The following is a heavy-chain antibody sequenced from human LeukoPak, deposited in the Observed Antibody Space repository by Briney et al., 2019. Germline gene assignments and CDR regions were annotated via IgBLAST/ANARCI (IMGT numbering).Heavy chain of an antibody. CDR2: FDPEDGET. V-gene: IGHV1-24*01. CDR3: ATDSTAARELDY. CDR1: GYTLTELS. Sequence: ASVKVSCKVSGYTLTELSMHWVRQAPGKRLEWMGGFDPEDGETIYAQKFQGRVTMTEDTSTDTAYMELSSLRSEDTAVYYCATDSTAARELDYWGQGTLVTVSS. D-gene: IGHD2-21*02. J-gene: IGHJ4*02.